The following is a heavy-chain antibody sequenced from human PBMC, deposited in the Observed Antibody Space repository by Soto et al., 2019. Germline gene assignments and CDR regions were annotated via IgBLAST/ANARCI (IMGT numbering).Heavy chain of an antibody. D-gene: IGHD5-18*01. CDR2: IYYSGST. J-gene: IGHJ4*02. V-gene: IGHV4-59*01. CDR1: GGSISSYY. Sequence: SETLSLTCTVSGGSISSYYWSWIRQPPGKGLEWIGYIYYSGSTNYNPSLKSRVTISVDTSKNQFSLKLSSVTAADTAVYYCARFRDTAMAFDYWGQGTLVTVSS. CDR3: ARFRDTAMAFDY.